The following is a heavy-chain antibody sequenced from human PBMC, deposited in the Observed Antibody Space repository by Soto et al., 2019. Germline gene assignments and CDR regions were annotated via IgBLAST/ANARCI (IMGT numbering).Heavy chain of an antibody. Sequence: XGSLRLSCSASGFTFNSYAMSWVRQAPGKGLDWVSSVSGLGATTHHAGSVQGRFTISRDNSRNTLYLQMNSLRAEDTAVYYCAKLSQYSSSYYFTYWGQGTLVTVSS. D-gene: IGHD6-6*01. J-gene: IGHJ4*02. CDR2: VSGLGATT. CDR3: AKLSQYSSSYYFTY. V-gene: IGHV3-23*01. CDR1: GFTFNSYA.